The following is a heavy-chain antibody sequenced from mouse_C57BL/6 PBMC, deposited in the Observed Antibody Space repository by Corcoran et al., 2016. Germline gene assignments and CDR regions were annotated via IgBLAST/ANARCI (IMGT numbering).Heavy chain of an antibody. CDR1: GFSLSTSGMG. Sequence: QVTLKESGPGILQSSQTLSLTCSFSGFSLSTSGMGVSWIRQPSGKGLEWLAHISWDDDKRYNPSLKSRLTISKDTSRNQVFLKITSVDTADTATYYCARRDYYGSSYWYFDVWGTGTTVTVSS. V-gene: IGHV8-12*01. J-gene: IGHJ1*03. CDR2: ISWDDDK. D-gene: IGHD1-1*01. CDR3: ARRDYYGSSYWYFDV.